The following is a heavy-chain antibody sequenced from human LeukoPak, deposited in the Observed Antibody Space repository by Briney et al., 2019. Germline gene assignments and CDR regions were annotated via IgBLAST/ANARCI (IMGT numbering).Heavy chain of an antibody. CDR3: ARRYGDYVHSLDY. CDR2: INWNGGST. V-gene: IGHV3-20*04. J-gene: IGHJ4*02. CDR1: GFTFSSYA. D-gene: IGHD4-17*01. Sequence: GGSLSLSCAASGFTFSSYAMSWVRQAPGKGLEWVSGINWNGGSTGYADSVKGRFTISRDNAKNSLYLQMNSLRAEDTAVYYCARRYGDYVHSLDYWGQGTLVTVSS.